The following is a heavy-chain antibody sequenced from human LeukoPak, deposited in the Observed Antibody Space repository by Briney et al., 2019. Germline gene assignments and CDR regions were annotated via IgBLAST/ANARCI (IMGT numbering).Heavy chain of an antibody. Sequence: GGSLRLSCAASGFTFSSYGMHWVRQAPGKGLEWVAFVRYDGSNKYYADSVKGRFTISRDNSKNTLYLQMNSLRAEDTAVYYCAKDFNWEFDPWGQGTLVTVSS. V-gene: IGHV3-30*02. CDR3: AKDFNWEFDP. CDR1: GFTFSSYG. D-gene: IGHD7-27*01. CDR2: VRYDGSNK. J-gene: IGHJ5*02.